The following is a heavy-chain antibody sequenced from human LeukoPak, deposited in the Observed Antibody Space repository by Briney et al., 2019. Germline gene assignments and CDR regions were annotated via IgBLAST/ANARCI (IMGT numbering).Heavy chain of an antibody. D-gene: IGHD6-13*01. V-gene: IGHV3-23*01. CDR3: AKFRDSSSWVWFDP. CDR1: GFTFSSYA. J-gene: IGHJ5*02. CDR2: ISGSGGST. Sequence: PGGSLRLSCAASGFTFSSYAMSWVRQAPGKGLEWVSAISGSGGSTYYADSVKGRFTISRDSSKNTLYLQMNSLRAEDTAVYYCAKFRDSSSWVWFDPWGQGALVTVSS.